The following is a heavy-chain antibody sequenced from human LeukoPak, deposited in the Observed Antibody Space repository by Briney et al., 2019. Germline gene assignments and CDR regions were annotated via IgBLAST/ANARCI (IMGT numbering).Heavy chain of an antibody. CDR1: GGSFSGYY. D-gene: IGHD3-10*01. Sequence: SETLSLTCAVYGGSFSGYYWSWIRQPPGKGLEWIGEINHSGSTNYNPSLKSRVTISVDTSKNQFSLKLSSVTAADTAVYYCARGRYYYGSGGYYPAIQRYFDYWGQGTLVTVSS. V-gene: IGHV4-34*01. CDR3: ARGRYYYGSGGYYPAIQRYFDY. CDR2: INHSGST. J-gene: IGHJ4*02.